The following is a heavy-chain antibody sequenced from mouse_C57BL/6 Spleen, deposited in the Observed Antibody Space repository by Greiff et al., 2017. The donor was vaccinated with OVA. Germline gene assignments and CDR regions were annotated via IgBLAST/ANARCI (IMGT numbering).Heavy chain of an antibody. J-gene: IGHJ4*01. CDR3: AREGGIYDGYRNAMDY. D-gene: IGHD2-3*01. V-gene: IGHV1-82*01. CDR2: IYPGDGDT. Sequence: QVQLKESGPELVKPGASVKISCKASGYAFSSSWMNWVKQRPGKGLEWIGRIYPGDGDTNYNGKFKGKATLTADKSSSTAYMQLSSLTSEDSAVYFCAREGGIYDGYRNAMDYWGQGTSVTVSS. CDR1: GYAFSSSW.